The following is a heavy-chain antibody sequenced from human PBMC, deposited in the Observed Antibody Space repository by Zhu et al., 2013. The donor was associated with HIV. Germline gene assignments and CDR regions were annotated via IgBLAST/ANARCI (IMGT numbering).Heavy chain of an antibody. V-gene: IGHV1-18*01. J-gene: IGHJ4*02. CDR2: ISAYNGNT. D-gene: IGHD3-22*01. CDR1: GYTFTSYG. Sequence: QVQLVQSGAEVKKPGASVKVSCKASGYTFTSYGISWVRQAPGQGLEWMGWISAYNGNTNYAQKFQGRVTMTRDTSISTAYMELSRLRSDDTAAYYCARDFFYDRPGAGFYWGQGTLVTVSS. CDR3: ARDFFYDRPGAGFY.